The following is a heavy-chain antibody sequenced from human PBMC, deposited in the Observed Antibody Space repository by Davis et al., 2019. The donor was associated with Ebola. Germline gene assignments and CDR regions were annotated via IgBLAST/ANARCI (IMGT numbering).Heavy chain of an antibody. D-gene: IGHD3-22*01. V-gene: IGHV4-34*01. Sequence: PSETLSLTCAVYGGSFSGYYWSWIRQPPGKGLEWIGEINHSGSTNYNPSLKSRVTISVDTSKNQFSLKLSSVTAADTAVYYCARGRITMIVVAPRAFDIWGQGTMVTVSS. CDR3: ARGRITMIVVAPRAFDI. CDR1: GGSFSGYY. J-gene: IGHJ3*02. CDR2: INHSGST.